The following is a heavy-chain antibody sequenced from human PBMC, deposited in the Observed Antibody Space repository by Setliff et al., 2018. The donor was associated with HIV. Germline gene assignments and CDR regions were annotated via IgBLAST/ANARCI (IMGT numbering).Heavy chain of an antibody. CDR2: IYYTGST. D-gene: IGHD2-8*01. CDR3: ARDSANGKTANLNYLDV. CDR1: GGSISSSGDY. V-gene: IGHV4-31*03. Sequence: LSLTCTVSGGSISSSGDYWSWVRQHPGKGLEWIGYIYYTGSTYSNPSLQSRVRISVDTSKNQFSLRLSSVTAADTAVYYCARDSANGKTANLNYLDVWGKGTTVTV. J-gene: IGHJ6*03.